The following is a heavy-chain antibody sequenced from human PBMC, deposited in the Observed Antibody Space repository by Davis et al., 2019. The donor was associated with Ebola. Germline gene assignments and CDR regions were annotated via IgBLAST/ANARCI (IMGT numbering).Heavy chain of an antibody. V-gene: IGHV5-51*01. D-gene: IGHD6-13*01. J-gene: IGHJ4*02. CDR3: AMGIAAAGTEFDY. CDR1: GYSFTSYW. Sequence: GESLKISCKGSGYSFTSYWIGWVRQMPGKGLEWMGIIYPGDSDTRYSPSFQGQVTISADKSISTAYLQWSSLKALDTAMYYCAMGIAAAGTEFDYWGQGTLVTVSS. CDR2: IYPGDSDT.